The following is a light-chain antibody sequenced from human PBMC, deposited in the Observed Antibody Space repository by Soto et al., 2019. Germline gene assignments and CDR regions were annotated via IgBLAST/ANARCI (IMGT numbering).Light chain of an antibody. CDR2: DAS. V-gene: IGKV1-5*01. Sequence: DIQMTQSPSTLSASVGDRVTITCRASQSISSWLAWYQQKPGKAPRLLIYDASYLERGVPSRFSGSGSGIEFTLTISDLQPDDLATYYCQQYNNFWTFGPGTKVEI. CDR1: QSISSW. J-gene: IGKJ1*01. CDR3: QQYNNFWT.